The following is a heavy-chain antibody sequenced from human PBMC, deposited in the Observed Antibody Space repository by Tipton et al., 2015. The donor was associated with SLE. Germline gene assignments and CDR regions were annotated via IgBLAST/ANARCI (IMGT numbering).Heavy chain of an antibody. CDR3: ARESVAVAGALDY. D-gene: IGHD6-19*01. CDR2: IYTGGRT. V-gene: IGHV4-61*09. CDR1: GGSISSGSHY. J-gene: IGHJ4*02. Sequence: TLSLTCIVSGGSISSGSHYWSWIRQPAGKGLEWIGHIYTGGRTTYNPSLKSRVTISEDTSRNQFSLNVTSVTAADTAVYYCARESVAVAGALDYWGQGTRVAVSS.